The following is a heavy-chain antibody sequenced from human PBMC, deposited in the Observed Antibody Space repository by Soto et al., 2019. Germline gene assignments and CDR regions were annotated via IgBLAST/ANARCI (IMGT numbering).Heavy chain of an antibody. V-gene: IGHV3-74*01. J-gene: IGHJ3*02. CDR1: GFTLSDYY. CDR3: ARGGVPAALDM. Sequence: EVQLVESGGGLVQPGGSLRLSCAVSGFTLSDYYMHWARQVPGKGLVWVSHINGDGSIIDYADSVKGRFTISRDNAKNTLYLQMNSLRAEDTAVYYCARGGVPAALDMWGEGTMVPVSS. CDR2: INGDGSII. D-gene: IGHD3-16*01.